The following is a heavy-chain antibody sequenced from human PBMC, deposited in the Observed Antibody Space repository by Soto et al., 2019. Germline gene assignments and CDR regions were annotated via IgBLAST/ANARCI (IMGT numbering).Heavy chain of an antibody. CDR2: IIPIFGTA. D-gene: IGHD6-6*01. V-gene: IGHV1-69*12. Sequence: QVQLVQSGAEVKKPGSSVKVSCKASAGTFSSYAISWVRQAPGQGLEWMGGIIPIFGTANYAQKFQGRVTITADESTSTAYMELSSLRSEDTAVYYCARDLVAARLYGMDVWGQGTTVTVSS. CDR1: AGTFSSYA. J-gene: IGHJ6*02. CDR3: ARDLVAARLYGMDV.